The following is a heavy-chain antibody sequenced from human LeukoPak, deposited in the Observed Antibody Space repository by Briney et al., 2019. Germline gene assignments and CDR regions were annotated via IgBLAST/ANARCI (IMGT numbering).Heavy chain of an antibody. J-gene: IGHJ3*02. CDR3: ARSFGYYDFWSGYQDAFDI. CDR1: GGTFSSYA. D-gene: IGHD3-3*01. V-gene: IGHV1-69*13. CDR2: IIPIFGTA. Sequence: SVKVSCKASGGTFSSYAISWVRQAPGQGLEWMGGIIPIFGTANYAQKFQGRVTITADESTSTAYMELSSLRSEDTAVYYCARSFGYYDFWSGYQDAFDIWGQGTMVTVSS.